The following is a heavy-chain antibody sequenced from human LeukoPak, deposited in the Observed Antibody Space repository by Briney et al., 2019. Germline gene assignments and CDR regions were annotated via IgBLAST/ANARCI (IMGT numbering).Heavy chain of an antibody. D-gene: IGHD4-17*01. V-gene: IGHV3-7*01. CDR3: ARDPDYGAGGFFGDC. CDR2: INKDGSGG. Sequence: GGSLRLSCAVSGFTFSSYWMTWVRQAPGKGLEWVANINKDGSGGYYIDSVKGRFTISRDNAKNSLYLQINSLRAEDTAVYYCARDPDYGAGGFFGDCWGQGTLVTVSS. J-gene: IGHJ4*02. CDR1: GFTFSSYW.